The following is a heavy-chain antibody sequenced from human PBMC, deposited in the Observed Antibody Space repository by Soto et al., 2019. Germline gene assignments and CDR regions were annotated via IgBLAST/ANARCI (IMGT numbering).Heavy chain of an antibody. D-gene: IGHD6-19*01. CDR2: ISSTSTYT. J-gene: IGHJ4*02. CDR3: ARDLALAGNY. Sequence: GXLGLSCAASGFACRIYAMHWDRQTQEKGLEWVSSISSTSTYTHYADSVKGRFTISRDNANNSLFLQMNSLRAEDTAIYYCARDLALAGNYWGQGALVTVAS. V-gene: IGHV3-21*01. CDR1: GFACRIYA.